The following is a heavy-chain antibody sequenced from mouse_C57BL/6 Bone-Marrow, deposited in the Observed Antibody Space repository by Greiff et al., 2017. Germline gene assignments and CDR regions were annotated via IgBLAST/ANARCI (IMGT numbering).Heavy chain of an antibody. V-gene: IGHV5-4*01. CDR1: GFTFSSYA. CDR3: ASASRAWFAY. J-gene: IGHJ3*01. CDR2: ISDGGSYT. D-gene: IGHD3-3*01. Sequence: EVQVVESGGGLVKPGGSLKLSCAASGFTFSSYAMSWVRQTPEKRLEWVATISDGGSYTYYPDNVKGRFTISRDNAKNNLYLQMSHLKSEDTAMYYCASASRAWFAYWGQGTLVTVSA.